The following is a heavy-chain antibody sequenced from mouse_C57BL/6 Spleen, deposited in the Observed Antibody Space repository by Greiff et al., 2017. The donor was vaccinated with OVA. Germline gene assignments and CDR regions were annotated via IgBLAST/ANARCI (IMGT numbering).Heavy chain of an antibody. CDR1: GYTFTSYW. CDR2: IDPSDSYT. V-gene: IGHV1-69*01. Sequence: QVQLQQPGAELVMPGASVKLSCKASGYTFTSYWMHWVKQRPGQGLEWIGEIDPSDSYTNYNQKFTGKSTLTVDKSSSTAYMQLSSLTSEDSAVYYCARSPRGYFDVWGTGTTVTVSS. CDR3: ARSPRGYFDV. J-gene: IGHJ1*03.